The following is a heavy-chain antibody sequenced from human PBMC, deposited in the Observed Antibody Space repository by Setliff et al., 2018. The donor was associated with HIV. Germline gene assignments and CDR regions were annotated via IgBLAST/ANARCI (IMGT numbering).Heavy chain of an antibody. D-gene: IGHD3-9*01. CDR2: IYHSEYT. CDR1: GGSISSDNW. CDR3: ARESQQYYDILTGFNYYYGMDV. J-gene: IGHJ6*02. Sequence: PSETLSLTCAVSGGSISSDNWWTWVRQAPGKGLEWIGEIYHSEYTNYNPSLKSRVSMSVDTSKNQVSLRLTSVTSADTALYYCARESQQYYDILTGFNYYYGMDVWSRGITGTVSS. V-gene: IGHV4-4*02.